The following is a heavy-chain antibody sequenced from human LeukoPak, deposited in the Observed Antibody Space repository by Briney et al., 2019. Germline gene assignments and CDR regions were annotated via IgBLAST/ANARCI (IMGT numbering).Heavy chain of an antibody. CDR1: GGSFSGYY. V-gene: IGHV4-34*01. J-gene: IGHJ4*02. D-gene: IGHD5-24*01. Sequence: PSETLSLTCAVYGGSFSGYYWSWIRQPPGKGLEWIGEINHSGSTNYNPSLKSRVTISVDTSKNQFSLKLSSVTAADTAVYYCARVRRFRYNFVYFDYWGQGTLVTVSS. CDR3: ARVRRFRYNFVYFDY. CDR2: INHSGST.